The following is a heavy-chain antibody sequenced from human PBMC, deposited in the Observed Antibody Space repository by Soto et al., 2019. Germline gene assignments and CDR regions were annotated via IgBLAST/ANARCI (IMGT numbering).Heavy chain of an antibody. V-gene: IGHV3-21*01. Sequence: GGSLRLSCAASGFTFSSYSMNWVRQAPGKGLEWVSSISSSSSYIYYADSVKGRFTISRDNAKNSLYLQMNSLRAEDTAVYYCASTSLPAAIYYQYYMDVWGKGTTVTVSS. D-gene: IGHD2-2*01. CDR1: GFTFSSYS. CDR3: ASTSLPAAIYYQYYMDV. CDR2: ISSSSSYI. J-gene: IGHJ6*03.